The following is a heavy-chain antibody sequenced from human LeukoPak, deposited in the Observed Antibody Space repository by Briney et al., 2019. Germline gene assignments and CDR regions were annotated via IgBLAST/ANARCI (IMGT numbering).Heavy chain of an antibody. V-gene: IGHV4-59*01. D-gene: IGHD2-21*02. J-gene: IGHJ6*02. CDR1: GGSISSYY. CDR3: ARERGGAYCGGDCSPGVYYYYYGMDV. Sequence: SETLSLTCTFSGGSISSYYWIWIRQPPGKGLEWIGFIYYSGNTNYNPSLKSRVTISVDTSKNQFSLKLSSVTAADTAVYYCARERGGAYCGGDCSPGVYYYYYGMDVWGQGTTATASS. CDR2: IYYSGNT.